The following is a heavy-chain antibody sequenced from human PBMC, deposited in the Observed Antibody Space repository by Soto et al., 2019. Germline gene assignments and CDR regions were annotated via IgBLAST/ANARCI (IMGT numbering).Heavy chain of an antibody. V-gene: IGHV4-34*01. Sequence: PSETLSLTCAVYGGSFSGYYWSWIRQPPGKGLEWIGEINHSGSTNYNPSLKSRVTISVDTSKNQFSLKLSSVTAADTAVYYCARVRAVAGNWFDPWGQGTLVTVSS. CDR1: GGSFSGYY. CDR3: ARVRAVAGNWFDP. D-gene: IGHD6-19*01. J-gene: IGHJ5*02. CDR2: INHSGST.